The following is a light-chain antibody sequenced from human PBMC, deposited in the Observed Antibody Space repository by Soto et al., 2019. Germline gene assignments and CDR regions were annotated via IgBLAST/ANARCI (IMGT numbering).Light chain of an antibody. V-gene: IGKV1-33*01. Sequence: DIQMTQSPSSLSASVGDRVTITCQANENIGKYLNWYQQKPGKPPKLLIYDVSNLKTGVPSRFSGRGSGTEFTLTIASLQPEDFATYYCQQYDYLPRTFSQGTKVDI. CDR3: QQYDYLPRT. CDR1: ENIGKY. J-gene: IGKJ1*01. CDR2: DVS.